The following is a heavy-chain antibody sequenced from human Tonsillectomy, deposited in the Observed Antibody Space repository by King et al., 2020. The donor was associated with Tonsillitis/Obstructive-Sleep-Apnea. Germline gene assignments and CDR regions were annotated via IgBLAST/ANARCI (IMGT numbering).Heavy chain of an antibody. V-gene: IGHV2-5*02. CDR3: AQSVWCTTTSCFPNWFDP. D-gene: IGHD2-2*01. J-gene: IGHJ5*02. CDR1: GFSIRNSREG. Sequence: ITLKESGPTLVKPTQTLTLTCTFSGFSIRNSREGVGWIRQPPGKALEWLALIYWDVDKRYSPSLKSRITITKDTSKNQVVLTMTNMDPLDTDTYYSAQSVWCTTTSCFPNWFDPWGQGTLVTVSS. CDR2: IYWDVDK.